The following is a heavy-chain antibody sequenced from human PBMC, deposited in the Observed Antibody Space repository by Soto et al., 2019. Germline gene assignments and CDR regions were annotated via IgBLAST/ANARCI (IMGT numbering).Heavy chain of an antibody. J-gene: IGHJ5*02. Sequence: QVQLQESGPGLVKPSQTLSLTCTVSGGSISSGGYYWRWIRQHQGKGLEWIGDIYYSGSTYYNPPLKSRVTTSVSTSKDQFSLKLSSVPAAYTAVEYCARGTPYAILTGYAPGSLNWFDPWGQGTLVTVSS. V-gene: IGHV4-31*03. CDR3: ARGTPYAILTGYAPGSLNWFDP. CDR1: GGSISSGGYY. CDR2: IYYSGST. D-gene: IGHD3-9*01.